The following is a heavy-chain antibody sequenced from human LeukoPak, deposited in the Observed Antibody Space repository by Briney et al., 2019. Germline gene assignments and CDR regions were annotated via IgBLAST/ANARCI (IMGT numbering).Heavy chain of an antibody. CDR2: IVPIFGTA. Sequence: SVKVSCKASGGTFSSYAISWVRQAPGQGLEWMGGIVPIFGTANYAQKFQGRVTITADESTSTAYMELSSLRSEDTAVYYCARDRVTIFGVVITRYNWFDPWGQGTLVTVSS. CDR1: GGTFSSYA. CDR3: ARDRVTIFGVVITRYNWFDP. J-gene: IGHJ5*02. D-gene: IGHD3-3*01. V-gene: IGHV1-69*01.